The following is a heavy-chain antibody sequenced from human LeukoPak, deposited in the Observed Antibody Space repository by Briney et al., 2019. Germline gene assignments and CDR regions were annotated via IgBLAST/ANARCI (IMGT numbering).Heavy chain of an antibody. CDR3: APRVVGSAPFDY. Sequence: GGSLRLSCAASGFTFSTYAMSWVRQAPGKGLEWVSAISGSTGRTYYADSVKGRFTISRDNSKNTLYLQMNNLRAEDTAVYYCAPRVVGSAPFDYWGQGTLVTVSS. CDR2: ISGSTGRT. J-gene: IGHJ4*02. D-gene: IGHD2-15*01. CDR1: GFTFSTYA. V-gene: IGHV3-23*01.